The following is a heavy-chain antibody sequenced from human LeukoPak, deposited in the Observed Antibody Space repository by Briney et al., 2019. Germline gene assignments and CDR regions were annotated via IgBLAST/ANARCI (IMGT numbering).Heavy chain of an antibody. CDR2: IKQDGSEK. CDR1: GFTFSSYW. D-gene: IGHD2-2*01. J-gene: IGHJ6*02. V-gene: IGHV3-7*01. Sequence: GGSLRLSCAASGFTFSSYWMSWVRQAPGKGLEWVANIKQDGSEKYYVDSVKGRFTISRDNAKNSLYLQMNSLRAEDTAVYYCARDRGGYCSSTSCYDYYYYGMDVWGQGTTVTVSS. CDR3: ARDRGGYCSSTSCYDYYYYGMDV.